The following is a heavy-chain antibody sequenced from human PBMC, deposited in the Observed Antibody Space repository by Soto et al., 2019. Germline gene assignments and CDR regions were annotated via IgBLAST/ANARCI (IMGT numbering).Heavy chain of an antibody. J-gene: IGHJ4*02. CDR1: AFTFIIFW. CDR3: MISPGY. V-gene: IGHV3-74*01. CDR2: IKNDGTII. Sequence: GQALRHSWAVSAFTFIIFWMIWVRQAPVRGLLWVSRIKNDGTIISYTDSVKGRFTISRDDAKNTLYLQMHSLRVEDTAVSYCMISPGYWGLG. D-gene: IGHD3-16*01.